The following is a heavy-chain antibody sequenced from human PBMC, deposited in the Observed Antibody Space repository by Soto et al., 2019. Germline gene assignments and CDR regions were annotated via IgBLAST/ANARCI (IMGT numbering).Heavy chain of an antibody. Sequence: QVQLVESGGDVVQPGRSLRLSCAASGFTFSTYAMHWVRQAPDKGLEWVAVISDDGRTKHHADSLKGRFTISRDNFKNTLYLQMNSRRVEDTAMDYCARAESSGWHNLDCWGQGTLVTVSS. V-gene: IGHV3-30*04. CDR1: GFTFSTYA. J-gene: IGHJ4*02. CDR3: ARAESSGWHNLDC. CDR2: ISDDGRTK. D-gene: IGHD6-25*01.